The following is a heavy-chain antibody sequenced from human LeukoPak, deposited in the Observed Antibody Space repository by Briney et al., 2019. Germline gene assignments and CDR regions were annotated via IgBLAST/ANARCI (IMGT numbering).Heavy chain of an antibody. J-gene: IGHJ4*02. Sequence: PSETLSLTCTVSGGSISSYYWSWIRQPPGKGLEWIGYIYYSGSTNYNPSLKSRVTISVDTSKNQFSLKLSSVTAADTAVYYCARIPTRSGWYNFDYWGQGTLVTVSS. CDR2: IYYSGST. V-gene: IGHV4-59*01. CDR1: GGSISSYY. D-gene: IGHD6-19*01. CDR3: ARIPTRSGWYNFDY.